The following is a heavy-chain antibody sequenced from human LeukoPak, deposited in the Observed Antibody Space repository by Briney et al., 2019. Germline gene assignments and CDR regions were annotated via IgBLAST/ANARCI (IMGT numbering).Heavy chain of an antibody. CDR1: GGSFSGYY. CDR3: ARGRYTFDI. J-gene: IGHJ3*02. V-gene: IGHV4-34*01. Sequence: SETLSLTCAVYGGSFSGYYWSWIRQPPGKGLEWIGEINHSGSTNYNPSLKSRVTISVDTSKDQFSLKLSSVTAADTAVYYCARGRYTFDIWGQGTMVTVSS. D-gene: IGHD3-9*01. CDR2: INHSGST.